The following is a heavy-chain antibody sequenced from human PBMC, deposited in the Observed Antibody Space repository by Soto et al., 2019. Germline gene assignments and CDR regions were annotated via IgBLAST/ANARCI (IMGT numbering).Heavy chain of an antibody. CDR3: ARDPRAAVMGGVLDYYYYYGMDV. Sequence: ASVKVSCKASGYTFTSYGISWVRQAPGQGLEWMGWVSAYNGNTNYAQKLQGRVTMTTDTSTSTAYVELRSLRSDDTAVYYCARDPRAAVMGGVLDYYYYYGMDVWGQGTTVTVSS. CDR1: GYTFTSYG. D-gene: IGHD3-16*01. CDR2: VSAYNGNT. V-gene: IGHV1-18*01. J-gene: IGHJ6*02.